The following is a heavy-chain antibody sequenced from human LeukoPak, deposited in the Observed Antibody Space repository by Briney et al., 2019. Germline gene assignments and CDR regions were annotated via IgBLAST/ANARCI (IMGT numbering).Heavy chain of an antibody. D-gene: IGHD3-10*01. CDR1: GYTLTELS. Sequence: ASVKVSCKVSGYTLTELSMHWVRQAPGKGLEWMGGFDPEDGETIYAQKFQGRVTMTEDTSTDTAYMELSSLRSEDTAVYYCATGPAGLNGESNPDYWGQGTLVTVSS. J-gene: IGHJ4*02. CDR3: ATGPAGLNGESNPDY. V-gene: IGHV1-24*01. CDR2: FDPEDGET.